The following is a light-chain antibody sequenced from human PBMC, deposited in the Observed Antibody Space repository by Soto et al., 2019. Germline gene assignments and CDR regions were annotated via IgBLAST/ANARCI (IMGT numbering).Light chain of an antibody. CDR3: HQYNSWPYT. CDR2: AAS. Sequence: EIVMTQSPATLSLSPGERATLSCRASQSVNINLAWYQQRPGQAPRVPIYAASTRATGVPDRFSGSGSGTEFTLTISSLQPEDFAVHYCHQYNSWPYTFGQVTKVDIK. CDR1: QSVNIN. V-gene: IGKV3-15*01. J-gene: IGKJ2*01.